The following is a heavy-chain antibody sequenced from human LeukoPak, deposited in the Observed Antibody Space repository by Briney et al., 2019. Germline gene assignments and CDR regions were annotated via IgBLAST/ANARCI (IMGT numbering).Heavy chain of an antibody. CDR2: ISYDGSNK. CDR1: GFTFSSYG. D-gene: IGHD6-19*01. CDR3: AKEWGWTSIYYYYGMDV. J-gene: IGHJ6*02. V-gene: IGHV3-30*18. Sequence: GGSLRLSCAASGFTFSSYGMHWVRQAPGKGLEWVAVISYDGSNKYYADSVKGRFTISRDNSKDTLYLQMNSLRAEDTAVYYCAKEWGWTSIYYYYGMDVWGQGTTVTVSS.